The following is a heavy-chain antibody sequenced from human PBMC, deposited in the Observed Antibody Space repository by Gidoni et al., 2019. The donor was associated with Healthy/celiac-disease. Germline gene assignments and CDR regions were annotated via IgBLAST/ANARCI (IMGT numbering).Heavy chain of an antibody. J-gene: IGHJ5*02. V-gene: IGHV3-49*05. D-gene: IGHD3-3*01. CDR1: GLTFGDYA. Sequence: EVQLVESGGGLVKPGRSLRLSCTAAGLTFGDYAMSWFRQAPGKGLEWVGFIRSKAYGGTTEYAASVKGRFTISRDDSKSIAYLQMNSLKTEDTAVYYCTRTYYDFWSGYYIWFDPWGQGTLVTVSS. CDR2: IRSKAYGGTT. CDR3: TRTYYDFWSGYYIWFDP.